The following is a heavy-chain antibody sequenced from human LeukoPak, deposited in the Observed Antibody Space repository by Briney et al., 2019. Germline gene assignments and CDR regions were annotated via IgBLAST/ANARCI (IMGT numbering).Heavy chain of an antibody. CDR1: GYTFTGYY. J-gene: IGHJ6*02. CDR3: ARAPLVVVPAGEYYYYYGMDV. V-gene: IGHV1-2*02. CDR2: INPNSGGT. Sequence: ASVKVSCKASGYTFTGYYTHWVRQAPGQGLEWMGWINPNSGGTNYAQKFQGRVTMTRDTSISTAYMELSRLRSDDTAVYYCARAPLVVVPAGEYYYYYGMDVWGQGTTVTASS. D-gene: IGHD2-2*01.